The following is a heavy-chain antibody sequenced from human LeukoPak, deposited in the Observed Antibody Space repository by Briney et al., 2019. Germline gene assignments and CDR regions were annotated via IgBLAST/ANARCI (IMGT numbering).Heavy chain of an antibody. CDR2: INPSGGTT. Sequence: ASVQVSCKASGYAFTSYYIHWVRQAPGQGLEWMGIINPSGGTTSYTQKFQGRVTMTRDTSTSTVYMELSSLRSEDTAVYYCARGGRRDGYTDWGQGTLVTVSS. CDR3: ARGGRRDGYTD. J-gene: IGHJ4*02. CDR1: GYAFTSYY. V-gene: IGHV1-46*01. D-gene: IGHD5-24*01.